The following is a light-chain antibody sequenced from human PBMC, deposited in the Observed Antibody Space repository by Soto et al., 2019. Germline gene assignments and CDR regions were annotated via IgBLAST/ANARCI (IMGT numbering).Light chain of an antibody. Sequence: DIQLTQSPSFLSASVGDRVTITCRASQGISSYLAWYQQKPGKAPKLLIYAASTMQSGVPSRFSGSGSGTEFTLPISSLQPEDFETYYCQQLNSFGGGTKVEIK. J-gene: IGKJ4*01. V-gene: IGKV1-9*01. CDR1: QGISSY. CDR3: QQLNS. CDR2: AAS.